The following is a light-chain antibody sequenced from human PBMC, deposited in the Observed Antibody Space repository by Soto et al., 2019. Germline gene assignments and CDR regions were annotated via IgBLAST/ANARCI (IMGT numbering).Light chain of an antibody. J-gene: IGLJ2*01. V-gene: IGLV2-14*01. CDR3: SSYTTTSTVV. CDR1: SSAIGGHNY. Sequence: QSALTQPASVSGSPGQSIPVSCTGTSSAIGGHNYVSWSQQYPGKVPKLIIYEVTNRPSGVSNRFSGSKSGNTASLTVSGLQAEDEADYYCSSYTTTSTVVFGGGTKLTVL. CDR2: EVT.